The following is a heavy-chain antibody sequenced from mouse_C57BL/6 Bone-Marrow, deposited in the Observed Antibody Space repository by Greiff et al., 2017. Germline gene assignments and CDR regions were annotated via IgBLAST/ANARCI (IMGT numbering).Heavy chain of an antibody. V-gene: IGHV1-4*01. CDR3: APLTGTGAY. Sequence: QVKLKQSGAELARPGASVKMSCKASGYTFTSYTMHWVKQRPGQGLEWIGYINPSSGYTKYNQKFKDKATLTADKSSSTAYMQLSSLTSEDSAVYYCAPLTGTGAYWGQGTTLTVSS. J-gene: IGHJ2*01. D-gene: IGHD4-1*01. CDR1: GYTFTSYT. CDR2: INPSSGYT.